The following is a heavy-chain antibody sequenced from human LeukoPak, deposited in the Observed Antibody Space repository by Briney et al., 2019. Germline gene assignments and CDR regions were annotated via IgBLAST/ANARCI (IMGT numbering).Heavy chain of an antibody. Sequence: GGSLRLSCAASGFTFDDYAMHWVRQAPGKGLEWVSGISWNSGSIGYADSVKGRFTISRDNAKNSLYLQMNSLRAEDMALYYCAKEAARRGYYYYYMDVWGKGTTVTVSS. CDR1: GFTFDDYA. V-gene: IGHV3-9*03. D-gene: IGHD6-6*01. CDR3: AKEAARRGYYYYYMDV. J-gene: IGHJ6*03. CDR2: ISWNSGSI.